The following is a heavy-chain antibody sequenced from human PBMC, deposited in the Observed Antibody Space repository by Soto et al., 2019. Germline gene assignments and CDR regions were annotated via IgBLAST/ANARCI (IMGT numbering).Heavy chain of an antibody. CDR2: INHSGST. J-gene: IGHJ5*02. D-gene: IGHD2-15*01. CDR3: ARGRQRYCSGGSCYSNWFDP. Sequence: KSSETLSLTCAVYGGSFSGYYWSWIRQPPGKGLEWIGEINHSGSTNYNPSLKSRVTISADTSKNQFSLKLSSVTAADTAVYYCARGRQRYCSGGSCYSNWFDPWGQGTLVTVSS. CDR1: GGSFSGYY. V-gene: IGHV4-34*01.